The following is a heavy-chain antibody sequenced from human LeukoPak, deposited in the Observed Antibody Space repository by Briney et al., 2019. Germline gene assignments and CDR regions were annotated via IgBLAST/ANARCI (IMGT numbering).Heavy chain of an antibody. D-gene: IGHD4/OR15-4a*01. J-gene: IGHJ4*02. V-gene: IGHV3-30*03. CDR3: GRDFVNDAKARFDG. CDR1: GFTFTSYN. Sequence: GGSLRLSCAASGFTFTSYNFHWVRQAPGKGLQWLGFISYDGNIKYEDSVKGRFTISRDSSKNTLYLQMNSLRAEDTAMYYCGRDFVNDAKARFDGWGQGTLVIVSS. CDR2: ISYDGNIK.